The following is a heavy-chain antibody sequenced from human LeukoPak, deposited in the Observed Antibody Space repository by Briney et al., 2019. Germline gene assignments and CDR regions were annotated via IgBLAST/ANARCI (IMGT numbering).Heavy chain of an antibody. V-gene: IGHV1-69*05. D-gene: IGHD3-22*01. CDR2: IIPIFGTA. J-gene: IGHJ4*02. Sequence: SVKVSCKASGGTFSSYAISWVRQAPGQGLEWMGRIIPIFGTANYAQKFQGRVTITTDESTSTAYMELSSLRSEDTAVYYCARTYYYDSSGYYTFDYWGQGTLVTVSS. CDR3: ARTYYYDSSGYYTFDY. CDR1: GGTFSSYA.